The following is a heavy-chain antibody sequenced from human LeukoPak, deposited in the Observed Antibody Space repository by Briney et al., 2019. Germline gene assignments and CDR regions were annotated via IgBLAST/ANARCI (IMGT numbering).Heavy chain of an antibody. V-gene: IGHV4-39*07. Sequence: SETLSLTCTVSGGSVSSSSYYWGWIRQPPGKGLEWIGSIYYSGSTYYNPSLKSRVTISVDTSKNQFSLKLSSVTAADAAVYYCARDGSSGWYWGSVLDYWGQGTLVTVSS. CDR1: GGSVSSSSYY. CDR2: IYYSGST. J-gene: IGHJ4*02. D-gene: IGHD6-19*01. CDR3: ARDGSSGWYWGSVLDY.